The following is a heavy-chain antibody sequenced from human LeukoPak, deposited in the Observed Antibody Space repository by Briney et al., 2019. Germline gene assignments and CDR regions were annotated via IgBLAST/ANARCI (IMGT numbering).Heavy chain of an antibody. D-gene: IGHD4-17*01. J-gene: IGHJ4*02. CDR1: GFTFSSYE. CDR3: AREETNGDSDY. CDR2: ISSSGSTI. Sequence: GGSLRLSCAASGFTFSSYEMNWVRQAPGKGLEWVSYISSSGSTIYYADSVKGRFTISRDNAKNSLYLQMNSLRAEDTAVYYCAREETNGDSDYWGQGTLVTVSS. V-gene: IGHV3-48*03.